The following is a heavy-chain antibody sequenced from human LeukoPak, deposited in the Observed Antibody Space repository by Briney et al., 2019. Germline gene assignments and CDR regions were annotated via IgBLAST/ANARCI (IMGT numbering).Heavy chain of an antibody. V-gene: IGHV3-74*03. CDR3: AKDTTITIFGVVTTNWFDP. Sequence: GGSLRLSCAASGFTFSGYWMHWVRQAPGKGLVWVSHINAGGSTTMYADSVKGRFTISRDNAKNTLYLQMNSLRAEDTAVYYCAKDTTITIFGVVTTNWFDPWGQGTLVTVSS. J-gene: IGHJ5*02. CDR2: INAGGSTT. D-gene: IGHD3-3*01. CDR1: GFTFSGYW.